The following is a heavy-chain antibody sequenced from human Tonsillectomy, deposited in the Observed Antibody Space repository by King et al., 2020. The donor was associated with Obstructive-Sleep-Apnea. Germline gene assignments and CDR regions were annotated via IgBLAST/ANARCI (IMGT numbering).Heavy chain of an antibody. CDR2: ISYDGSNK. J-gene: IGHJ2*01. CDR3: AKERVAGTWYFDL. D-gene: IGHD6-19*01. Sequence: VQLVESGGGVVQPGRSLRLSCAASGFTFSSYGMHWVRQAPGKGLEWVAVISYDGSNKYYADSVKGRFTISRDNSKNTLYLQMNSLRAEDTAVYYCAKERVAGTWYFDLWGSGTLVTVSS. V-gene: IGHV3-30*18. CDR1: GFTFSSYG.